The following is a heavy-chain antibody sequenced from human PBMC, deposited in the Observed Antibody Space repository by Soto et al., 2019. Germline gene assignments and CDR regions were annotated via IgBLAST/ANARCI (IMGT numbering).Heavy chain of an antibody. CDR1: GGSFSGYY. D-gene: IGHD3-10*01. J-gene: IGHJ4*02. Sequence: PSETLSLTCAVYGGSFSGYYWSWIRQPPRKGLEWIGEINHSGSTNYNPSLKSRVTISVDTSKNQFSLKLSSVTAADTAVYYCARGGITMVRGVIDYWGQGTLVTVSS. CDR2: INHSGST. CDR3: ARGGITMVRGVIDY. V-gene: IGHV4-34*01.